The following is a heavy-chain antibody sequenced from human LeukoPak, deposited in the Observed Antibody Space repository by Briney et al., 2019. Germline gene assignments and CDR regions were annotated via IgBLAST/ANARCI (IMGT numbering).Heavy chain of an antibody. V-gene: IGHV5-51*01. CDR2: IYPGDSDT. Sequence: PGESLKISCKGSGYSFSSYWIGCVRQMPGKGLEWMGIIYPGDSDTRYSPSFQGQVTISADKSISTAYLQWSSLKASDTAIYYCARLLAAAGALRHWGQGTLVTASS. CDR1: GYSFSSYW. CDR3: ARLLAAAGALRH. D-gene: IGHD6-13*01. J-gene: IGHJ1*01.